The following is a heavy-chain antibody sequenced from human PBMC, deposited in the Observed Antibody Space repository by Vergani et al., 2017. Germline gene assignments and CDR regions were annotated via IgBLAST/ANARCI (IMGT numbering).Heavy chain of an antibody. J-gene: IGHJ6*02. V-gene: IGHV4-30-4*01. D-gene: IGHD3-10*01. CDR3: ARDSYYGSGGRRFDYYGMDV. CDR2: IYYSGST. CDR1: GGSISSGDYY. Sequence: QVQLQESGPGLVKPSQTLSLTCTVSGGSISSGDYYWSWIRQPPGKGLEWIGYIYYSGSTYYNPSLKSRVTISVDTSKNQFSLKLSSVTAADTAVYYCARDSYYGSGGRRFDYYGMDVWGQGTTVTVSS.